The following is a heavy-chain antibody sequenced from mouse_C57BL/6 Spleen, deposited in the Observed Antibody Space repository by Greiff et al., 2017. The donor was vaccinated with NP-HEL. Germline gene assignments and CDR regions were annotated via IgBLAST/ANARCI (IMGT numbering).Heavy chain of an antibody. CDR2: IDPSDSYT. Sequence: VQLQQSGAELVRPGTSVKLSCKASGYTFTSYWMHWVKQRPGQGLEWIGVIDPSDSYTNYNQKFKGKATLTVDTSSSTAYMQLSSLTSEDSAVYYCARSGDYYAMDYWGQGTSVTVSS. CDR1: GYTFTSYW. CDR3: ARSGDYYAMDY. J-gene: IGHJ4*01. V-gene: IGHV1-59*01. D-gene: IGHD3-2*02.